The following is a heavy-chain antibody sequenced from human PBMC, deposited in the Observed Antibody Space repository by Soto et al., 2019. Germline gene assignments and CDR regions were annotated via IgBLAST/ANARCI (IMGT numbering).Heavy chain of an antibody. J-gene: IGHJ4*02. CDR2: IIPIFGTA. CDR1: GGTFSSYA. D-gene: IGHD3-10*01. V-gene: IGHV1-69*01. Sequence: QVQLVQSGAEVKKPGSSVKVSCKASGGTFSSYAISWVRQAPGQGLEWMGGIIPIFGTANYAQKLQGRVTTTADESTSTAYMELSSLRSEDTAVYYCASYGSGSYPRDYWGQGTLVTVSS. CDR3: ASYGSGSYPRDY.